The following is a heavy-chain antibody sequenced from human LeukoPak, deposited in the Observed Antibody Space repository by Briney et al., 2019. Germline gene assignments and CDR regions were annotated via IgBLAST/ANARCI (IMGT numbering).Heavy chain of an antibody. CDR1: GGPISSGGYS. J-gene: IGHJ3*01. Sequence: PSETLSLTCAVSGGPISSGGYSWTWIRQPPGTGLEWIGYIFQSGSPSYNPSLRSRVTISVDTSRNHFSLELISVTAADTAMYYCARDRAGLGLLDFWGQGTMVTVS. CDR2: IFQSGSP. V-gene: IGHV4-30-2*01. D-gene: IGHD1-26*01. CDR3: ARDRAGLGLLDF.